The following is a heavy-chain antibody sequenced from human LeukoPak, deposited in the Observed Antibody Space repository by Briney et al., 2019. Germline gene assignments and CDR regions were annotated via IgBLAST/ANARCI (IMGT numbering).Heavy chain of an antibody. CDR1: GSTFTDYY. D-gene: IGHD3-22*01. V-gene: IGHV1-2*02. J-gene: IGHJ4*02. CDR2: INPNSGGT. Sequence: ASVKVSCKASGSTFTDYYMHWVRQAPGQGLEWMGWINPNSGGTNFAQKFQGRVTMTRDTSISTAYMELNRLRSEDTAVYYCARLYYYDSSGYFSPQFDYWGQGTLVTVSS. CDR3: ARLYYYDSSGYFSPQFDY.